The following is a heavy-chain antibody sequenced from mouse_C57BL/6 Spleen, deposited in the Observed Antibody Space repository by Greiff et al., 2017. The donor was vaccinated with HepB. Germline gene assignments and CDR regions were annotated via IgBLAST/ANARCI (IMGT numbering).Heavy chain of an antibody. Sequence: QVQLQQPGAELVKPGASVKMSCKASGYTFTSYWITWVKQRPGQGLEWIGDIYHGSGSTNYNEKFKSKATLTVDTSSSTAYMQLSSLTSEDSAVYYCARTEVDYERGFYAMDYWGQGTSVTVSS. D-gene: IGHD2-4*01. CDR2: IYHGSGST. CDR3: ARTEVDYERGFYAMDY. J-gene: IGHJ4*01. CDR1: GYTFTSYW. V-gene: IGHV1-55*01.